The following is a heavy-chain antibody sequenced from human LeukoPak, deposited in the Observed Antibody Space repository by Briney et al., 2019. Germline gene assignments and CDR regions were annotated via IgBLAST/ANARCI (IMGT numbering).Heavy chain of an antibody. CDR2: IHHSGST. Sequence: PSGTLSLTCVVSGGSVNNSHWWSWVRQSPGKGLEWIGEIHHSGSTHYNPSLKSRVTISVETSKNHFSLNLNSVTAADTAVYYCAREEQGEAVAAAGYLDSWGQGILVTVSS. J-gene: IGHJ5*01. CDR1: GGSVNNSHW. CDR3: AREEQGEAVAAAGYLDS. D-gene: IGHD6-13*01. V-gene: IGHV4-4*02.